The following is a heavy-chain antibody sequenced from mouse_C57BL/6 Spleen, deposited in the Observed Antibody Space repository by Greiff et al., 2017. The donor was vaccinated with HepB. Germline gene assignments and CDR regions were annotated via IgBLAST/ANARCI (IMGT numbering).Heavy chain of an antibody. D-gene: IGHD2-4*01. CDR2: INPSSGYT. V-gene: IGHV1-7*01. CDR3: ARSEYDGLYAMDY. CDR1: GYTFTSYW. Sequence: VQLQQSGAELAKPGASVKLSCKASGYTFTSYWMHWVKQRPGQGLEWIGYINPSSGYTKYNQKFKDKATLTADKSSSTAYMQLSSLTYADSAVYYCARSEYDGLYAMDYWGQGTSVTVSS. J-gene: IGHJ4*01.